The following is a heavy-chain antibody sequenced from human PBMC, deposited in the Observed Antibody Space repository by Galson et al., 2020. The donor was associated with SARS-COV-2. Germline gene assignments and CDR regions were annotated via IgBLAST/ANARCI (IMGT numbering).Heavy chain of an antibody. Sequence: NSGGSLRLSCAASGFPFSTYSMNWVRLAPGKGLEWVSSISTSSSYTYYVDSVKGRFSISRDNPRNSLYLQMNSLRAEDTAVYYCERDEGIRGYNYGRLYYGMDVWGQGTTVTVSS. J-gene: IGHJ6*02. CDR3: ERDEGIRGYNYGRLYYGMDV. CDR1: GFPFSTYS. D-gene: IGHD5-18*01. CDR2: ISTSSSYT. V-gene: IGHV3-21*01.